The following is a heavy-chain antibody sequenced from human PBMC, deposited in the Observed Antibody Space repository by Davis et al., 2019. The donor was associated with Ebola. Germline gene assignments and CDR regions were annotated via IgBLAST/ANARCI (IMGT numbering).Heavy chain of an antibody. CDR3: AKEGNFWGHFDY. V-gene: IGHV3-23*01. Sequence: GESLKISCTASGFTFSSYAMSWVRQAPGKGPQWVSTISGSGVGTYYAGSVTGRFTISRGNSKNTLFLQMNSLRAEDTAIYYCAKEGNFWGHFDYWGQGTPVTVSS. CDR2: ISGSGVGT. CDR1: GFTFSSYA. J-gene: IGHJ4*02. D-gene: IGHD4-23*01.